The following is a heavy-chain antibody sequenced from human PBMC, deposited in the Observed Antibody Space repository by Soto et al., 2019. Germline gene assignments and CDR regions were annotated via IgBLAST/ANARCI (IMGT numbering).Heavy chain of an antibody. CDR2: IYYSGST. V-gene: IGHV4-31*03. Sequence: QVQLQESGPGLVKPSQTLSLTCTVSGGSINSAGYYWSWLRQHSGQGLEWSGNIYYSGSTNYNPSLKSRVTISIDTSKNRCSLNLSSVTAADTAVYYCARVQTIFGIITVFDYWGQGTLVTVSS. CDR1: GGSINSAGYY. CDR3: ARVQTIFGIITVFDY. D-gene: IGHD3-3*01. J-gene: IGHJ4*02.